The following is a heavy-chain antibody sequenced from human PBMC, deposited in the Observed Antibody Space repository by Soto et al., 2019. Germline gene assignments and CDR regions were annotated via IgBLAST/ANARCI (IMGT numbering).Heavy chain of an antibody. V-gene: IGHV3-23*01. CDR3: AKAQLGAHYYYYYMDV. CDR1: GFTFSSYA. CDR2: ISGSGGST. Sequence: GGSLRLSCAASGFTFSSYAMSWVRQAPGKGLEWVSAISGSGGSTYYADSVKGRFTISRDNSKNTLYLQMNSLRAEDTAVYYCAKAQLGAHYYYYYMDVWGKGTTVTVSS. D-gene: IGHD3-16*01. J-gene: IGHJ6*03.